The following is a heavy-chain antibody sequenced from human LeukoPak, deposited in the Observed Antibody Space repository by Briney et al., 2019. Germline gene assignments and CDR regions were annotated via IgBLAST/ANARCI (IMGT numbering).Heavy chain of an antibody. D-gene: IGHD5-18*01. CDR3: ARAPRDTNSWYYFDY. Sequence: PSQTLSLTCTVSGDSISSGVYYWGWFRQPPGKGLEWIEYSYYSGDTYYNPSLKSRVTISVDTSKNQFSLKLSSVTAADTAVYYCARAPRDTNSWYYFDYWGQGTLVSVSS. CDR2: SYYSGDT. V-gene: IGHV4-31*02. J-gene: IGHJ4*02. CDR1: GDSISSGVYY.